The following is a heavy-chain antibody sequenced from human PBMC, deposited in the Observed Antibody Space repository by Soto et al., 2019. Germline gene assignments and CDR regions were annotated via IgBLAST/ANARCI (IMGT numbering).Heavy chain of an antibody. CDR3: ARGGIAARFLRYYYYGMDV. V-gene: IGHV4-34*01. J-gene: IGHJ6*02. CDR1: GGSFSGYY. Sequence: SSETLSLTCAVYGGSFSGYYWSWIRQPPGKGLEWIGEINHSGSTNYNPSLKSRVTISVDTSKNQFSLKLSSVTAADTAVYYCARGGIAARFLRYYYYGMDVWRQRTTVTVSS. D-gene: IGHD6-6*01. CDR2: INHSGST.